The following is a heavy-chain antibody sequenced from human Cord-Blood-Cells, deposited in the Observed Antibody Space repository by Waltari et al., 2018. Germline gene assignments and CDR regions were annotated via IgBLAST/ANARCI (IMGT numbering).Heavy chain of an antibody. CDR3: ARGRNGQQLVPHFDY. CDR2: IYYRGST. D-gene: IGHD6-13*01. CDR1: GGSISSHY. V-gene: IGHV4-59*11. Sequence: QVQLQESGPGLVKPSETLSLTCTVSGGSISSHYWSWIRQPPGKGLEGIGYIYYRGSTTYDPSLTSRVTISVDTAKNQLSLKLSSVTAADTAVDYCARGRNGQQLVPHFDYWGQGTLVTVSS. J-gene: IGHJ4*02.